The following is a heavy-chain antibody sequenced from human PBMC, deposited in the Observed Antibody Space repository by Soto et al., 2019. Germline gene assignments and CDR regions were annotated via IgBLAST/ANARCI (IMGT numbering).Heavy chain of an antibody. CDR1: GGSFSGYY. Sequence: PSETLSLTCAVYGGSFSGYYWSWIRQPPGKGLEWIGEINHSGSTNYNPSLKSRVTISVDTSKNQFSLKLSSVTAADTAVYYCARGHPGDNDYDSSGYYPYYFDYWGQGTLVTVSS. J-gene: IGHJ4*02. D-gene: IGHD3-22*01. CDR2: INHSGST. CDR3: ARGHPGDNDYDSSGYYPYYFDY. V-gene: IGHV4-34*01.